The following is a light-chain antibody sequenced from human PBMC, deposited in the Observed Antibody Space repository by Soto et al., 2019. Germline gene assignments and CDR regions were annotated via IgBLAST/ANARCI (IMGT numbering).Light chain of an antibody. V-gene: IGLV2-14*01. CDR3: SSYTSSSTVI. Sequence: QSVLTQPASVSGSPGQSITISCTGTSSDVGGYNYISWYQQHPGKAPKFIIYDVRNRPSGVSNRFSGSRSGNTASLTISGLQAADEADYYCSSYTSSSTVIFGGGTKVTVL. CDR2: DVR. J-gene: IGLJ2*01. CDR1: SSDVGGYNY.